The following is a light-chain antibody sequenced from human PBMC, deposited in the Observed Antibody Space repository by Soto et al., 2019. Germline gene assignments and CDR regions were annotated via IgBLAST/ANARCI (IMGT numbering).Light chain of an antibody. CDR2: GAS. CDR1: QSVSSY. V-gene: IGKV3-15*01. CDR3: QQYYSTPRT. J-gene: IGKJ1*01. Sequence: EIVLTQSPATLSLSPGERATLSCRASQSVSSYLAWYQQKPGQTPRLLIFGASIRATGVPARFSGSGSGTDFTLTISSLQAEDVAVYYCQQYYSTPRTFGQGTKVDIK.